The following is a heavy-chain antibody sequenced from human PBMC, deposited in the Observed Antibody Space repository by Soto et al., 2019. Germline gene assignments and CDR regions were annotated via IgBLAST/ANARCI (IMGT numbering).Heavy chain of an antibody. Sequence: SETLSLTCTVSGGSISSGDYYWSWIRQPPGKGLEWIGYIYYSGSTYYNPSLKSRVTISVDTSKNQFSLKLSSVTAADTAVYYCARDQHGGNGNDAFDIWGQGTMVTVSS. J-gene: IGHJ3*02. V-gene: IGHV4-30-4*01. CDR3: ARDQHGGNGNDAFDI. CDR1: GGSISSGDYY. CDR2: IYYSGST. D-gene: IGHD2-15*01.